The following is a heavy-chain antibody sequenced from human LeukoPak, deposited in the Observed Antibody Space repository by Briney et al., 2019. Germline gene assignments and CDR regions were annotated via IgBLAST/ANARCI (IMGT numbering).Heavy chain of an antibody. CDR2: INSDGSHT. Sequence: GRSLRLSCAVSGFTFSTYWMHWVRQAPGKGLVWVARINSDGSHTTYADSVKGRFTISRDSAESTLYLQMNSLRAEDTAVYYCARGSWYFDLWGRGTLVSVSS. V-gene: IGHV3-74*03. CDR1: GFTFSTYW. D-gene: IGHD3-10*01. CDR3: ARGSWYFDL. J-gene: IGHJ2*01.